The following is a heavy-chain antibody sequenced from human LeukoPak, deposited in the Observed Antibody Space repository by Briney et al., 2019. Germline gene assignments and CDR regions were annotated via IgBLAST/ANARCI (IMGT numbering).Heavy chain of an antibody. D-gene: IGHD5-18*01. CDR2: INYSGIT. Sequence: PSETLSLTCTVSGDSISSSYYYWGWIRQPPVKRLEWIGSINYSGITYYNPSLKSRVTMSVDTSKNQFSLKLSSVTAADTAVYYCAPDPKSALYGYVYWGQGTLVTVSS. V-gene: IGHV4-39*01. J-gene: IGHJ4*02. CDR1: GDSISSSYYY. CDR3: APDPKSALYGYVY.